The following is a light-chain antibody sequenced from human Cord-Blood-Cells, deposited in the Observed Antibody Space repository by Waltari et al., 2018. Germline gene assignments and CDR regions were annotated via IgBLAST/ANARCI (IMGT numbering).Light chain of an antibody. V-gene: IGLV2-23*01. CDR3: CSYAGSSTWV. CDR1: SSDVGSYNL. Sequence: QSALTQPASVSGSPGQSITISCTGTSSDVGSYNLVSWYQQHPGKAPKLMIYEGSKRPSGVSNPFPGSKSGNTASLTISGLQAEDEADYYCCSYAGSSTWVFGGGTQLTRL. CDR2: EGS. J-gene: IGLJ3*02.